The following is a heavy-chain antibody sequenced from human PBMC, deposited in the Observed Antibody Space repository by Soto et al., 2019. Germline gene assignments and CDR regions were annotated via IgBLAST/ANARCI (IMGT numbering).Heavy chain of an antibody. CDR2: INSDGSTT. J-gene: IGHJ4*02. D-gene: IGHD4-17*01. CDR3: ARVDYGAYYFDY. Sequence: GGSLRLSCAASGFIFSSYWMHWVRQAPGKGLVWVSRINSDGSTTSYADSVKGRFTISRDNAKNTLYLQMNSLRAEDTAVYYCARVDYGAYYFDYWGQGTLVIVSS. V-gene: IGHV3-74*01. CDR1: GFIFSSYW.